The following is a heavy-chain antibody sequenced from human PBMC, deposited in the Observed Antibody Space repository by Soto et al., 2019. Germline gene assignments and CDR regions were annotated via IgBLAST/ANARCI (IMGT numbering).Heavy chain of an antibody. J-gene: IGHJ4*02. Sequence: QVQRQESGPGLVKPSETLSLTWTVSGGCISSYYLSWIRQPPGKGLEWIGYIYYSGSTNYNPSLKSRVTISVDTSKNQFSLKRSSVTAADTAVYYCARDHARWGQGTLVTVSS. CDR2: IYYSGST. CDR1: GGCISSYY. V-gene: IGHV4-59*01. CDR3: ARDHAR.